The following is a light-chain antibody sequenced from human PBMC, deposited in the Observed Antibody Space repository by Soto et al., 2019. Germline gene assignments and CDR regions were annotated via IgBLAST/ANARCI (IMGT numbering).Light chain of an antibody. CDR1: QSISTY. CDR2: DAS. J-gene: IGKJ5*01. Sequence: DIQMTQSPSSLSASVGNRVTSTCRASQSISTYLNWYQKKPGKAPNLLIYDASRLQSGVPSRFSGSGGGTDFTLSISSVQPEDFATYFCQQSYMDPITFGQGTQLEI. CDR3: QQSYMDPIT. V-gene: IGKV1-39*01.